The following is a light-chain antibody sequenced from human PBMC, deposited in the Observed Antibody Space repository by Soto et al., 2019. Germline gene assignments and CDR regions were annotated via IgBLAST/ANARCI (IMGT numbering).Light chain of an antibody. CDR1: QSVTTF. CDR2: DAS. Sequence: EILLTHSPATLSLSPGEIATLSCNSSQSVTTFLAWYQQKPDQAPRLLIYDASTRATGIPARFSGSGSGTDFTLTISSLEPEDFAVYYCQQRSNWPPVITFGGGTKVDIK. CDR3: QQRSNWPPVIT. J-gene: IGKJ4*01. V-gene: IGKV3-11*01.